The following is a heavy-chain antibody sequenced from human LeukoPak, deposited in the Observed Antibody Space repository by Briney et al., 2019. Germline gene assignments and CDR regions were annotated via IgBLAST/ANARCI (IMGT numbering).Heavy chain of an antibody. CDR3: ARRRYYGYVWGSFDY. J-gene: IGHJ4*02. V-gene: IGHV1-69*13. Sequence: SVKVSCKASGGTFSSYAISWVRQAPGQGLEWMGGIIPIFGTANYAQKFQGRVTITADESTSTAYMELSSLRSEDTAVYYCARRRYYGYVWGSFDYWGQGTLVTVSS. D-gene: IGHD3-16*01. CDR1: GGTFSSYA. CDR2: IIPIFGTA.